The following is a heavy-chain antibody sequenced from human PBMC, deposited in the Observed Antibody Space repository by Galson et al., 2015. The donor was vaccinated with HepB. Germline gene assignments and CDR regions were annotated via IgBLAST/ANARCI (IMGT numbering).Heavy chain of an antibody. J-gene: IGHJ6*02. Sequence: SLRLSCAVSGFTFNSFWIHWVRQVPGKGLVWVSGIDNGKSRTTYADSVKGRFTISRDNAKNTVSLQMRSLRAEDTAVYFCAALGGTYYMDVWGQGTTVTASS. D-gene: IGHD1-26*01. CDR3: AALGGTYYMDV. CDR2: IDNGKSRT. V-gene: IGHV3-74*03. CDR1: GFTFNSFW.